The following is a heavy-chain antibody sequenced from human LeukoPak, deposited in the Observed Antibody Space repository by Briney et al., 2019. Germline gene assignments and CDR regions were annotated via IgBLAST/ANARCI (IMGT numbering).Heavy chain of an antibody. CDR1: EYIFPSYW. J-gene: IGHJ3*02. Sequence: GESLKISRKVPEYIFPSYWIGWVRQVPGKGLDWMGVIFPGDSDTRYSPSFQGQVTISVDKSISTAYLQWDSLKVSDTAMYYCARQTYAFDIWGQGTMVTVSS. V-gene: IGHV5-51*01. CDR2: IFPGDSDT. CDR3: ARQTYAFDI.